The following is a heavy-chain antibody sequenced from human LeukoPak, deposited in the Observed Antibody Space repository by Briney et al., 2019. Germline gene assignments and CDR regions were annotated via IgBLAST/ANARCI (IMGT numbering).Heavy chain of an antibody. CDR1: GGSISSSSYY. V-gene: IGHV4-39*07. J-gene: IGHJ4*02. CDR3: ARLYNWNDMFDY. D-gene: IGHD1-20*01. CDR2: IYYSGST. Sequence: PSETLSLTCTVSGGSISSSSYYWGWIRQPPGKGLEWIGSIYYSGSTYYNPSLKSRVTISVDTSKNQFSLKLSSVTAADTAVYYCARLYNWNDMFDYWGQGTLVTVSS.